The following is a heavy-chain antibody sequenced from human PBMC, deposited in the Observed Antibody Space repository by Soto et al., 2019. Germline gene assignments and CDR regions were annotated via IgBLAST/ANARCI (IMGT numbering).Heavy chain of an antibody. Sequence: GESLKISYKGSGCRFSDYWIAWVRQMPGKGLEWMGIIYPDNSNIRNSPSFEGQVTISADKSISTAHLQWSSLKASDSAMYYCARFGGAALSYNWFDSWGQGTLVTVSS. D-gene: IGHD3-16*01. V-gene: IGHV5-51*01. J-gene: IGHJ5*01. CDR3: ARFGGAALSYNWFDS. CDR2: IYPDNSNI. CDR1: GCRFSDYW.